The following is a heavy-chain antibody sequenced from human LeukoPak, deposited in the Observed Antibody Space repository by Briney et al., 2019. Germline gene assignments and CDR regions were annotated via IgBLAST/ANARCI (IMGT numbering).Heavy chain of an antibody. CDR2: ISNDGGGT. D-gene: IGHD3-22*01. CDR1: GFTFSSYA. J-gene: IGHJ4*02. CDR3: AKGSSGYFFDL. V-gene: IGHV3-23*01. Sequence: GGSLRLSCAASGFTFSSYAMSWVRQAPGKGLEWVSAISNDGGGTTYADFVQGRFTIFRDNSKNTLFLQMNSLRAEDTALYYCAKGSSGYFFDLWGQGTLVTVSS.